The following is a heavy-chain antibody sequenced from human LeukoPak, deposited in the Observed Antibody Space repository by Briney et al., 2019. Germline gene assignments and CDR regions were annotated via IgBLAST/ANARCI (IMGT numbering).Heavy chain of an antibody. Sequence: NPGGSLRLSCAASGFTFDDYAMSWFRQAPGKGLEWVGFIRGKPYGATTEYAASVQGRFTISRDDSESTTYLQLNSLKTEDTAVYYCTRGSDTIFGVARDGFDSWGQGTLVTVSS. V-gene: IGHV3-49*05. CDR2: IRGKPYGATT. CDR1: GFTFDDYA. J-gene: IGHJ4*02. D-gene: IGHD3-3*01. CDR3: TRGSDTIFGVARDGFDS.